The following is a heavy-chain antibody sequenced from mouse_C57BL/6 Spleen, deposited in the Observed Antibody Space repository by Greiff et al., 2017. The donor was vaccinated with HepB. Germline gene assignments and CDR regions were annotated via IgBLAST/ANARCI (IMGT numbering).Heavy chain of an antibody. J-gene: IGHJ2*01. CDR3: AREDY. V-gene: IGHV3-6*01. CDR1: GYSITSGYY. Sequence: ESGPSLVKPSQSLSLTCSVTGYSITSGYYWNWIRQFPGNKLEWMGYISYDGSNNYNPSLKNRISITRDTSKNQFFLKLNSVTTEDTATYYCAREDYWGQGTTLTVSS. CDR2: ISYDGSN.